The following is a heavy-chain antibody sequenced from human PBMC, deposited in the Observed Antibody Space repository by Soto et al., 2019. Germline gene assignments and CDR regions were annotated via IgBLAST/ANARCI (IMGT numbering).Heavy chain of an antibody. Sequence: SETLSLTCTVSGGSSSSGGYYWTWIRQHPGKGLEWIGCIYYSGRTYYNPSLKSRLTISVDTSKRQFPLKLSSVTAADTAIYYCASTKQQTSSLHYSGQALLLTVS. D-gene: IGHD2-2*01. CDR3: ASTKQQTSSLHY. CDR1: GGSSSSGGYY. CDR2: IYYSGRT. J-gene: IGHJ4*02. V-gene: IGHV4-31*03.